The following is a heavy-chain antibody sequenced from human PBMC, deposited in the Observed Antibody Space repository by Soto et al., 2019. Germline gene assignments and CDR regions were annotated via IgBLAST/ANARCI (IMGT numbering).Heavy chain of an antibody. V-gene: IGHV1-2*02. D-gene: IGHD6-13*01. CDR3: ARDQGYSSSPGRDSYGMGV. CDR2: INPNSGGT. CDR1: GYTFTGYY. Sequence: GASVKVSCKASGYTFTGYYMHWVRQAPGQGLEWMGWINPNSGGTNYAQKFQGRVTMTRDTSISTAYMELSRLRSDDTAVYYCARDQGYSSSPGRDSYGMGVWGQGTTVTVSS. J-gene: IGHJ6*02.